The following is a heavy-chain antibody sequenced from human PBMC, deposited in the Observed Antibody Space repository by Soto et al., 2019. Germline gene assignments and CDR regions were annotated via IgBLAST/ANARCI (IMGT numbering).Heavy chain of an antibody. J-gene: IGHJ4*02. V-gene: IGHV5-51*01. CDR1: GYTFSNFW. CDR2: IYPGDHET. CDR3: ARSPRSSPYFDY. D-gene: IGHD6-13*01. Sequence: GESLKISCQCSGYTFSNFWIGWVRQLPGKGLEWMGIIYPGDHETRYSPSFHGKVTISADKSINTAYLQWNSLEASDTAFYFCARSPRSSPYFDYWGQGALVTVSS.